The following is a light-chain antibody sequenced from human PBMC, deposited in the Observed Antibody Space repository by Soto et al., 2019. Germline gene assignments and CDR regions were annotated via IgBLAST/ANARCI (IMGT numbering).Light chain of an antibody. Sequence: DIQMTQSPSSLSASVGDRVTITCRASQSIRSYLNWYQQKPGNAPKLLIYAASSLHSGVPSRFSGSGSGTDFTLTISSLQPEDVAAYYCQKYNSAPLTFGGGTKVDIK. J-gene: IGKJ4*01. CDR2: AAS. V-gene: IGKV1-39*01. CDR3: QKYNSAPLT. CDR1: QSIRSY.